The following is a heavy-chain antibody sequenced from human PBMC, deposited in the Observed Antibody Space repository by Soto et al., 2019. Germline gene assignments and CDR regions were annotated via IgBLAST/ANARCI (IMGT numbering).Heavy chain of an antibody. V-gene: IGHV4-38-2*02. CDR2: IYHTGDT. J-gene: IGHJ5*02. CDR3: ARDTNSLDL. CDR1: SYSISSGFF. D-gene: IGHD2-8*01. Sequence: SETLSLTCVVSSYSISSGFFWAWIRQPPGKGLEWVGSIYHTGDTHYNPSLRSQVSMSVDTSKNHFSLRLTYLTAADTAVYFCARDTNSLDLWGQGILVTVST.